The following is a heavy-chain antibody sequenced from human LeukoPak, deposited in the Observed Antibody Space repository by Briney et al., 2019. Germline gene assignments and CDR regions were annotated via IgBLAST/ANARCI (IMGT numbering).Heavy chain of an antibody. CDR3: ARAGRMATITSYFDY. J-gene: IGHJ4*02. D-gene: IGHD5-24*01. CDR2: INPSGGST. Sequence: ASVKVSCKASGYTFTSYYMHWVRQAPGQGLEWMGIINPSGGSTSYAQKFQGRVTMTRDTSTSTVYMELSSLRSEDTAVYYCARAGRMATITSYFDYWGQGTLVTVSS. V-gene: IGHV1-46*01. CDR1: GYTFTSYY.